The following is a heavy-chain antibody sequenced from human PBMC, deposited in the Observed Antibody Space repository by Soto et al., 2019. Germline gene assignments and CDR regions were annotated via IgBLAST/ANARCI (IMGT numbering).Heavy chain of an antibody. J-gene: IGHJ6*02. CDR2: ISSSSSTI. CDR1: GFTFSSYS. CDR3: ARDPDSYDSSGQPGYYYYYYGMDV. D-gene: IGHD3-22*01. V-gene: IGHV3-48*02. Sequence: PGGSLRLSCAASGFTFSSYSMNWVRQAPGKGLEWVSYISSSSSTIYYADSVKGRFTISRDNAKNSLYLQMNSLRDEDTAVYYCARDPDSYDSSGQPGYYYYYYGMDVWGQGTTVTVSS.